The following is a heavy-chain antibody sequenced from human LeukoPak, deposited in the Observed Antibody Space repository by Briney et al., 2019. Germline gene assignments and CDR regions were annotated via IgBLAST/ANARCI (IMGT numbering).Heavy chain of an antibody. V-gene: IGHV1-2*02. CDR3: ARVGITMVRGDYWFDP. J-gene: IGHJ5*02. Sequence: ASVKVSCKASGYTFTGYYMHWVRQAPGQGLEWMGWINPNSGGTNYAQKFQGRVTMTRDTSISTAYMELSRLRSDDTAVYYCARVGITMVRGDYWFDPWGQGTLVTVSS. CDR2: INPNSGGT. CDR1: GYTFTGYY. D-gene: IGHD3-10*01.